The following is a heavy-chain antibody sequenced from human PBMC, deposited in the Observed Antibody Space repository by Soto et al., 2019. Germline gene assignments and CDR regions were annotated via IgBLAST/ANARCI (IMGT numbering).Heavy chain of an antibody. CDR2: ISGSGGST. Sequence: GGSLRLSCAASGFTFSSYPMSWVRQAPGKGLEWVSAISGSGGSTYYADSVKGRFTISRDNSKNTLYLQMNSLRAEDTAVYYCATRAYYYDSSGYFDYWGQGTLVTVSS. CDR3: ATRAYYYDSSGYFDY. CDR1: GFTFSSYP. V-gene: IGHV3-23*01. D-gene: IGHD3-22*01. J-gene: IGHJ4*02.